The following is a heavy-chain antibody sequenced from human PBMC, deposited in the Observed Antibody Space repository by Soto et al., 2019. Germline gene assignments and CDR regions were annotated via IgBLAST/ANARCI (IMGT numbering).Heavy chain of an antibody. CDR3: ARYPNDYSNYGSFHY. CDR1: GFTFSNYW. J-gene: IGHJ1*01. Sequence: GGSLRLSCAGSGFTFSNYWMTWVRQAPGQGLEWVANIRHDGSEKFYVDSLKGRFTISRDNARNSLYLQMNSLRAEDTAVYYCARYPNDYSNYGSFHYWGQGTLVTVSS. D-gene: IGHD4-4*01. V-gene: IGHV3-7*01. CDR2: IRHDGSEK.